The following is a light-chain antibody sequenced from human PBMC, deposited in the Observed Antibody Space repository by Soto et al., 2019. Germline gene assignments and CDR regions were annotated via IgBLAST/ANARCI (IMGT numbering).Light chain of an antibody. V-gene: IGKV3-20*01. J-gene: IGKJ4*01. CDR2: GAS. CDR1: QSVSSSY. CDR3: QQFVSSPPGLT. Sequence: EIVLTQSPGTLSLSPGERATLSCRASQSVSSSYLAWYQQKPGQAPRLLIYGASSRATGIPDRFSGSGSGTDFTLTISRLEPEDFAVDYCQQFVSSPPGLTFGGGTKVEIK.